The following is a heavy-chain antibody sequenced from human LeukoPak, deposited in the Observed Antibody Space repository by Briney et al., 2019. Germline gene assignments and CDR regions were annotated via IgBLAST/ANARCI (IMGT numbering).Heavy chain of an antibody. CDR3: ARNYYDSSGYYYAATFDY. D-gene: IGHD3-22*01. Sequence: GGSLRLSCAVSGFTFSSYGMHWVRQAPGKGLEWGAVIWYDGSNKYYADSVKGRFTISRDNSKNTLYLQMNSLRAEDTAVYYCARNYYDSSGYYYAATFDYWGQGTLVTVSS. CDR1: GFTFSSYG. V-gene: IGHV3-33*01. J-gene: IGHJ4*02. CDR2: IWYDGSNK.